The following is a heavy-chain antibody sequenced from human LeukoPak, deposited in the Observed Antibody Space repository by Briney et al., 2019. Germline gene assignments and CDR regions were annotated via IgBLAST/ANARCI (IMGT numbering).Heavy chain of an antibody. CDR2: IYSGST. D-gene: IGHD4-11*01. J-gene: IGHJ4*02. CDR1: GGSISSSSYY. V-gene: IGHV4-39*01. CDR3: ASDDYNNYVGGPFDY. Sequence: PSETLSLTCTVSGGSISSSSYYWGWIRQPPGKGLEWIGSIYSGSTYYNPSLKSRVTISVDTSKNQFSLKLSSVTAADTAVYYCASDDYNNYVGGPFDYWGQGTLVAVSS.